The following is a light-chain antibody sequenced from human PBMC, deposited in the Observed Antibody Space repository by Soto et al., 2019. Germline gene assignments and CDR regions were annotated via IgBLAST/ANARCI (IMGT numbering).Light chain of an antibody. CDR3: CSYAGSNTYV. CDR1: SSYVGSYSL. Sequence: QSALTQPASVSGSPGQSITISCTGTSSYVGSYSLVSWYQQHPGKAPKLMIYEVSKRPSGVSNRFSGSKSGDTASLTISGLQAEDEADYYCCSYAGSNTYVFGTATKVTVL. CDR2: EVS. V-gene: IGLV2-23*02. J-gene: IGLJ1*01.